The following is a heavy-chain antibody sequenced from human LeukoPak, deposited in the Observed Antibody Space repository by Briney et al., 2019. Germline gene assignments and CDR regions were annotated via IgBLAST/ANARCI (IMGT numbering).Heavy chain of an antibody. CDR1: GGSISSSSYY. D-gene: IGHD6-19*01. V-gene: IGHV4-39*01. J-gene: IGHJ4*02. CDR2: IYYSGST. Sequence: SETLSLTCTVSGGSISSSSYYWGWVRQPPGKGLEWIGSIYYSGSTYYNPSLKSRVTISVDTSKNQFSLKLSSVTAADTAVYYCARRSGSGPDDYWGQGTLVTVSS. CDR3: ARRSGSGPDDY.